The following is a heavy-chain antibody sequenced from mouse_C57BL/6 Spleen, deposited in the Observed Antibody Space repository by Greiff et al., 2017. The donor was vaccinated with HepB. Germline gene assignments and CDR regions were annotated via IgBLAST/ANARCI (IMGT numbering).Heavy chain of an antibody. J-gene: IGHJ3*01. D-gene: IGHD1-1*01. CDR2: IHPNSGSA. V-gene: IGHV1-64*01. CDR3: ASDYGSSPWFAY. Sequence: QVQLQQPGAELVKPGASVKLSCKASGYTSTSYWMHWVKQRPGQGLEWIGMIHPNSGSANYNEKFKSKATLTVDKSSSTAYMQLSSLTSEDSAVYYCASDYGSSPWFAYWGQGTLVTVSA. CDR1: GYTSTSYW.